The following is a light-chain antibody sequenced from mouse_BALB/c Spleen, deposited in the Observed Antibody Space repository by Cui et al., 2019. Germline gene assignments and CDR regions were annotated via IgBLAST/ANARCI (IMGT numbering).Light chain of an antibody. CDR1: SSVSY. Sequence: HIVLTQSPAIMSASPGETVTISCSASSSVSYTYWYQQKPGSSPKPLIYRTSNLAAGVPARFSGSGAGTSYSLTISSMEAEDAATYYCQQYHSYPFGGGTKLEIK. CDR3: QQYHSYP. J-gene: IGKJ1*01. CDR2: RTS. V-gene: IGKV4-61*01.